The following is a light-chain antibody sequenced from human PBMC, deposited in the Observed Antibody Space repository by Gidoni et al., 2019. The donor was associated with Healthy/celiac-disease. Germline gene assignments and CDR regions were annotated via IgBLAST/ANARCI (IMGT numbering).Light chain of an antibody. J-gene: IGKJ1*01. CDR3: QQYYSTPWT. CDR2: WAS. Sequence: DIVMTQSPDSLAVSLGERATINCKSSQSVLYSPNNKNYLAWYQPKPGQPPKLLIYWASTRESGVPDRFSGRGSGTAFTLTISSLQAEDVAVYYCQQYYSTPWTFGQGTKVEIQ. CDR1: QSVLYSPNNKNY. V-gene: IGKV4-1*01.